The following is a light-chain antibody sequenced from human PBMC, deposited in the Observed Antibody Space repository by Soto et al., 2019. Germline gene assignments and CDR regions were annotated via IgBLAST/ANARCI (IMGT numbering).Light chain of an antibody. J-gene: IGKJ2*01. CDR3: HQYNNWPPYT. CDR1: QSVSSN. CDR2: GAS. V-gene: IGKV3-15*01. Sequence: EIVMTQSPATLSVSPGERATLSCRASQSVSSNLAWYQQKPGQAPRPLIYGASTRATGIPARFSGSGSGTEFTLTLSSLQSEDFAVYYCHQYNNWPPYTFGQGTKLDIK.